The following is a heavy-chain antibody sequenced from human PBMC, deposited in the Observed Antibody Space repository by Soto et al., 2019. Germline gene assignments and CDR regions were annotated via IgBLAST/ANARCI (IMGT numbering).Heavy chain of an antibody. CDR2: ISGSGGST. V-gene: IGHV3-23*01. CDR1: GFTFSSYA. D-gene: IGHD1-26*01. CDR3: AKGSGSLPDAFDI. J-gene: IGHJ3*02. Sequence: GGSLRLSCAATGFTFSSYAMSWFRQAPGKGLEWVSAISGSGGSTYYADSVKGRFTISRDNSKNTLYLQMNSLRAEDTAVYYCAKGSGSLPDAFDIWGQGTMVTVSS.